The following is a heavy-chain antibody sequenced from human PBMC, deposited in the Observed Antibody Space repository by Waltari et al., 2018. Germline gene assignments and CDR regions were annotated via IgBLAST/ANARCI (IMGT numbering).Heavy chain of an antibody. CDR2: IYSGGST. CDR3: ASCSRSSCYQGGFDY. CDR1: GLTVRPHS. D-gene: IGHD2-2*01. J-gene: IGHJ4*02. Sequence: EVQLVESGGGLVQPGGSLRLSCVASGLTVRPHSMCWLLQAPRKGREGVSVIYSGGSTFYADSVKGRFTISRDNSKNALYLQMSSLRAEDTAVYFCASCSRSSCYQGGFDYWGQGTLVTFTS. V-gene: IGHV3-53*01.